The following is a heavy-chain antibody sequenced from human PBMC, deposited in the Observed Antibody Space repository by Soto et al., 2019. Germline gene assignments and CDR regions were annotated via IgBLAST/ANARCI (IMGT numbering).Heavy chain of an antibody. V-gene: IGHV3-30*18. CDR1: GFTFSSYG. J-gene: IGHJ6*02. CDR2: ISYDGSNK. CDR3: AKGPAIGLVPAARHSFYGMDV. Sequence: QVQLVESGGGVVQPGRSLRLSCAASGFTFSSYGMHWVHQAPGKGLEWVAVISYDGSNKHYADSVKGRFTISRDTSKNALYLQMTSLKAQATGVYYSAKGPAIGLVPAARHSFYGMDVWGQGTIVTVSS. D-gene: IGHD2-2*01.